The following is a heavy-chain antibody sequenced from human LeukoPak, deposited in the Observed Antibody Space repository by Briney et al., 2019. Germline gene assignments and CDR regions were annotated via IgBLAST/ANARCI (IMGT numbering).Heavy chain of an antibody. CDR2: ISGSGGST. Sequence: GGSLRLSCAASGFTFSSYAMSWVRQAPGKGLEWVSAISGSGGSTFYADSVKGRFTTSRDNSRNTLYVQMNSLRAEDTAVFYCARDGVYYDSSGLDYWGQGTLVTVSS. V-gene: IGHV3-23*01. D-gene: IGHD3-22*01. CDR3: ARDGVYYDSSGLDY. CDR1: GFTFSSYA. J-gene: IGHJ4*02.